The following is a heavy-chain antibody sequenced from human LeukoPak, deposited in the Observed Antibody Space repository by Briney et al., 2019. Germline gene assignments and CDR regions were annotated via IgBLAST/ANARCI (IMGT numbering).Heavy chain of an antibody. J-gene: IGHJ4*02. D-gene: IGHD3-22*01. CDR3: AKVITMIVVARGYFDY. Sequence: GGSLRLSCAASGFTFSSYWMHWVRQAPGKGLVWVSRINSDGSSTSYADSVKGRFTISRDNSKNTLYLQMNSLRSEDTAVYYCAKVITMIVVARGYFDYWGQGTLVTVSS. V-gene: IGHV3-74*01. CDR2: INSDGSST. CDR1: GFTFSSYW.